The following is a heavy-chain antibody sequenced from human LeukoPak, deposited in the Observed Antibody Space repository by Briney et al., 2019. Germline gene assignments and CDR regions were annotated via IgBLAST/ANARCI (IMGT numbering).Heavy chain of an antibody. CDR1: GDSITTTTHY. D-gene: IGHD3-10*01. V-gene: IGHV4-39*01. CDR2: VYYSGST. J-gene: IGHJ4*02. Sequence: SETLSLTCIVSGDSITTTTHYWGWIRQPPGKGLEWIGSVYYSGSTYYSPSLKSRVTISADTSKSHFSLKLSSVTAADTAVYYCARHRSTLIRGVRERTYFDYWGQGTLVTVSS. CDR3: ARHRSTLIRGVRERTYFDY.